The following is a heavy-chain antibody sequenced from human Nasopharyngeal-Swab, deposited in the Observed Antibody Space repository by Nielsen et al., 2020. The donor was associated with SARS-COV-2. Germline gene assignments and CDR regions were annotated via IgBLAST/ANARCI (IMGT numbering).Heavy chain of an antibody. CDR2: INHSGST. Sequence: SETLSLTCAVYGGFFSGYYWSWLRQPPGKGLEWIGEINHSGSTNYNPSLKSRVTISVDTSKNQFSLKLSSVTAADTAVYYCARVPGYYYSTWTSGAKGPRSPSP. V-gene: IGHV4-34*01. CDR1: GGFFSGYY. CDR3: ARVPGYYYSTWTS. J-gene: IGHJ6*03.